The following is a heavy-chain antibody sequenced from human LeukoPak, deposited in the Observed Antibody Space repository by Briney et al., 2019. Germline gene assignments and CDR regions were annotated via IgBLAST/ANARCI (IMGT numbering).Heavy chain of an antibody. V-gene: IGHV4-34*01. D-gene: IGHD3-22*01. Sequence: SETLSLTCAVYGGSFSGYYWSWIRQPPGKGLEWIGEINHSGSTNYNPSLKSRVTISVDTSKNQFSLKLSSVTAADTAVYYCARGHDCSGYAFDIWGQGTMVTVSS. CDR2: INHSGST. CDR1: GGSFSGYY. CDR3: ARGHDCSGYAFDI. J-gene: IGHJ3*02.